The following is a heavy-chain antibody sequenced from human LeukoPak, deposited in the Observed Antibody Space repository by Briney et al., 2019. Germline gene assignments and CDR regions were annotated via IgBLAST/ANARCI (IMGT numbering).Heavy chain of an antibody. CDR3: AGRRDPQAARPSYYYYYYGMDV. Sequence: SETLSLTCTVSGGSISSSSYYWGWIRQPPGKGLEWIGSIYYSGSTYYNPSLKSRVTISVDTSKNQFSLKLSSVTAADTAVYYCAGRRDPQAARPSYYYYYYGMDVWGQGTTVTVSS. CDR2: IYYSGST. V-gene: IGHV4-39*01. D-gene: IGHD6-6*01. J-gene: IGHJ6*02. CDR1: GGSISSSSYY.